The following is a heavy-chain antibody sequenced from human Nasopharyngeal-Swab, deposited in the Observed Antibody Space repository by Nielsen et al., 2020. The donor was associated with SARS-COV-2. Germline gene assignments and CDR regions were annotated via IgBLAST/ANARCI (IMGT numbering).Heavy chain of an antibody. CDR3: AKDSTMISY. J-gene: IGHJ4*02. D-gene: IGHD3-22*01. CDR1: GFSFSSYA. Sequence: LKISCAASGFSFSSYAMSWVRQTPGKGLEWVSGISASGGSTYYADSVKGRFTISRDNSRNTLSLQMNSLRVEDTAVYYCAKDSTMISYWGQGTLVTVSS. V-gene: IGHV3-23*01. CDR2: ISASGGST.